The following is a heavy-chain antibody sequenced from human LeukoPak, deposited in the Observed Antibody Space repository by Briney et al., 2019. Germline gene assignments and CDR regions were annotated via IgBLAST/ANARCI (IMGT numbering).Heavy chain of an antibody. CDR3: ARDYTSGWYSEYFQH. Sequence: GGSLRLSCAASGFTFSSYEMNWVRQAPGKGLEWVSYISSSGSTIYYADSVKGRFTISRDIAKNSLYLQMNSLRAEDTAVYYCARDYTSGWYSEYFQHWGQGTLVTVSS. CDR1: GFTFSSYE. CDR2: ISSSGSTI. V-gene: IGHV3-48*03. D-gene: IGHD6-19*01. J-gene: IGHJ1*01.